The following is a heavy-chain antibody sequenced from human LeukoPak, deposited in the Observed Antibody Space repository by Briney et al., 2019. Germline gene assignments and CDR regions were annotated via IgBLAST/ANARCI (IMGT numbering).Heavy chain of an antibody. Sequence: PSETLSLTCTVSGGSISSYYWSWIRQPAGKGLEWIGRIYTSGSTNYNTSLKSRVTMSVDTSKNQFSLKLSSVTAADTAVYYCAREGGMVRGEVSFYYGMDVWGQGTTVTVSS. J-gene: IGHJ6*02. CDR1: GGSISSYY. CDR3: AREGGMVRGEVSFYYGMDV. D-gene: IGHD3-10*01. V-gene: IGHV4-4*07. CDR2: IYTSGST.